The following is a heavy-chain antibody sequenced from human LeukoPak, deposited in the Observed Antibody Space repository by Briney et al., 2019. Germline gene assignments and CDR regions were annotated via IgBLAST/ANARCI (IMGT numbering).Heavy chain of an antibody. J-gene: IGHJ4*02. CDR2: IDSDDDK. Sequence: SGPALVNPTQTLTLTCSFSGFSLTTVGMRVTWIRQAPVKALEWLAHIDSDDDKYYSASLRTRFTIDKDISKKQVVVTMTDMDAVDTATYFCARVSRHLAVDFWGQGTLVIVSA. CDR1: GFSLTTVGMR. CDR3: ARVSRHLAVDF. V-gene: IGHV2-70*01.